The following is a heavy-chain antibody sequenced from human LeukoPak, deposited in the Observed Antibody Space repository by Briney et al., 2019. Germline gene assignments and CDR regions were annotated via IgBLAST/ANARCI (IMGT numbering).Heavy chain of an antibody. CDR2: ISYDGSNK. CDR3: AKDLVRAMTGYYVAMDY. Sequence: GGSLRLSCAASGFTFSSYGMHWVRQAPGKGLEWVAVISYDGSNKYYADSVKGRFTISRDNSKNTLYLQMNSLRAEDTAVYYCAKDLVRAMTGYYVAMDYWGQGTLVTVSS. D-gene: IGHD3-9*01. V-gene: IGHV3-30*18. CDR1: GFTFSSYG. J-gene: IGHJ4*02.